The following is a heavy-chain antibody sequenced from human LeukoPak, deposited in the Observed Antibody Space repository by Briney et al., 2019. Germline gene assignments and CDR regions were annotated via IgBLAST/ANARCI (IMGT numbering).Heavy chain of an antibody. CDR2: IHHSGST. CDR1: GYSISGGYY. J-gene: IGHJ4*02. V-gene: IGHV4-38-2*01. D-gene: IGHD4-17*01. Sequence: PSETPSLTCAVSGYSISGGYYWGWIRQPPGKGLEWIGSIHHSGSTCYNPSLKSRIAISIDTSKNQFSLKLSSVTAADTAVYFCARRNYGDYDYWGQGTLVTVSS. CDR3: ARRNYGDYDY.